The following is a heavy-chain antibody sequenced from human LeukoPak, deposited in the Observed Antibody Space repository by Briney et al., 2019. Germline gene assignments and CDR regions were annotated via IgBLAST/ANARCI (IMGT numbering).Heavy chain of an antibody. D-gene: IGHD2-15*01. V-gene: IGHV1-69*04. J-gene: IGHJ3*02. CDR2: IIPIFGIA. Sequence: SVKVSCKASGGTFSSYAISWVRQAPGQGLEWMGRIIPIFGIANYAQKFQGRVMITADKSTSTAYMELSSLRSEDTAVYYCARAGYCSGGSCYPNDAFDIWGQGTMVTVSS. CDR1: GGTFSSYA. CDR3: ARAGYCSGGSCYPNDAFDI.